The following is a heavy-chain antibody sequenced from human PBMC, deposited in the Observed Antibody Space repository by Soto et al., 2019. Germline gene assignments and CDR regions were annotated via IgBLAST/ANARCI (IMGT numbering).Heavy chain of an antibody. D-gene: IGHD3-22*01. Sequence: ASVKVSCKASGYTFTSYGISWVRQAPEQRLEWMGWSSAYNGNTNYAQKLQGRVTMTTDTSTSTAYMELSSLRSEDTAVYYCARASGGYDSSGYYYGPDYYYYGMDVWGQGTTVTAP. V-gene: IGHV1-18*01. J-gene: IGHJ6*02. CDR1: GYTFTSYG. CDR3: ARASGGYDSSGYYYGPDYYYYGMDV. CDR2: SSAYNGNT.